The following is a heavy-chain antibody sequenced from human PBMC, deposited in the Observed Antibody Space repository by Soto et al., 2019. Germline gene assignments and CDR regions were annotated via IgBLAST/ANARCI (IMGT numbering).Heavy chain of an antibody. J-gene: IGHJ6*02. CDR2: IIPIFGTA. CDR3: ARDIGIVVVPAAMDYGMDV. D-gene: IGHD2-2*01. Sequence: QVQLVQSGAEVKKPGSSVKVSCKASGGTFSSYAISWVRQAPGQGLEWMGGIIPIFGTANYAQKFQGRVTITADESTSTAYMELSSLISEDTAVYYCARDIGIVVVPAAMDYGMDVWGQGTTVTVSS. CDR1: GGTFSSYA. V-gene: IGHV1-69*01.